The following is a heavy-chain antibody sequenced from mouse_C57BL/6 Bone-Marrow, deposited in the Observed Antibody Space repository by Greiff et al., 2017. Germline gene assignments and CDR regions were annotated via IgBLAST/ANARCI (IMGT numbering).Heavy chain of an antibody. Sequence: VQLQESGAELVKPGASVKLSCKASGYTFTEYTIHWVKQRSGQGLEWIGWFYPGSGSIKYNEKFKDKATLTADKSSSTVYLELSSLTSQDSAVYFCSSPEDRYGRSPSFAYWGQGTLVTVSA. J-gene: IGHJ3*01. V-gene: IGHV1-62-2*01. CDR3: SSPEDRYGRSPSFAY. CDR1: GYTFTEYT. CDR2: FYPGSGSI. D-gene: IGHD1-1*01.